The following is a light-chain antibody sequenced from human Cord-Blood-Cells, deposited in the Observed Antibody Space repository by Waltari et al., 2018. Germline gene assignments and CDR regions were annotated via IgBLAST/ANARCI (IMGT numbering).Light chain of an antibody. CDR2: EDN. J-gene: IGLJ3*02. Sequence: NFMLTQPHSVSESPGKTVTISCTRSSGSIASTYAQWYQQRPGSAPTTVIYEDNQRPSGFPDRFSGSIDSSSNSASLTISGLKTEDEADYYCQSYDSSNWVFGGGTKLTVL. V-gene: IGLV6-57*03. CDR1: SGSIASTY. CDR3: QSYDSSNWV.